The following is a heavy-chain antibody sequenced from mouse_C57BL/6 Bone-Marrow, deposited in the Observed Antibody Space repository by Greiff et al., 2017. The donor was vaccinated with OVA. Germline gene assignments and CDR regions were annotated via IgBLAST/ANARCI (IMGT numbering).Heavy chain of an antibody. V-gene: IGHV1-18*01. J-gene: IGHJ1*03. CDR3: ARRLRWYFDV. D-gene: IGHD1-1*01. Sequence: EVKLVESGPELVKPGASVKIPCKASGYTFTDYNMDWVKQSHGKSLEWIGDINPNNGGTIYNQKFKGKATLTVDKSSSTAYMELRSLTSEDTAVYYCARRLRWYFDVWGTGTTVTVSS. CDR2: INPNNGGT. CDR1: GYTFTDYN.